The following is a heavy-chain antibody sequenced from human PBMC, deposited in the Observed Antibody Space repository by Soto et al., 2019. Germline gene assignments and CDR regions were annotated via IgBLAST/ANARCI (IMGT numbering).Heavy chain of an antibody. Sequence: QITLKESGPTLVKPTQTLTLTCTFSGFSLSTSGVGVGWIRQPPGKALEWLALIYWDDDKRYSPSLKSRLTITKDSSKNQVVLTMTNMDPVDTATYYCAHVYGGYDNFDYWGQGTLVTVSS. D-gene: IGHD5-12*01. CDR2: IYWDDDK. CDR1: GFSLSTSGVG. V-gene: IGHV2-5*02. CDR3: AHVYGGYDNFDY. J-gene: IGHJ4*02.